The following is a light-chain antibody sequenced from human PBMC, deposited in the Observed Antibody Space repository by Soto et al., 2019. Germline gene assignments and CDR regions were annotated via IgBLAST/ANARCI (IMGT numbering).Light chain of an antibody. Sequence: DIQMTQSPSSLSASVGDRVTITCQASQDISNYLNWYQQKPGKAPKLLIYDASNLKTGVPSRFSGSGSGTDFTFTISSLQPEDIETYYCQQYDNLPYTFGQGNKLEIK. CDR2: DAS. CDR1: QDISNY. J-gene: IGKJ2*01. V-gene: IGKV1-33*01. CDR3: QQYDNLPYT.